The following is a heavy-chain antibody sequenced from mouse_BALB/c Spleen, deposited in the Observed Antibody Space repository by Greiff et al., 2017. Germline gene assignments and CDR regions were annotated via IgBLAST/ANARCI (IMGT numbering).Heavy chain of an antibody. J-gene: IGHJ2*01. CDR1: GYSITSDYA. D-gene: IGHD1-1*01. CDR3: ARMVYYGSSYYFDY. CDR2: ISYSGST. V-gene: IGHV3-2*02. Sequence: DVKLQESGPGLVKPSQSLSLTCTVTGYSITSDYAWNWIRQFPGNKLEWMGYISYSGSTSYNPSLKSRISITRDTSKNQFFLQLNSVTTEDTATYYCARMVYYGSSYYFDYWGQGTTLTVSS.